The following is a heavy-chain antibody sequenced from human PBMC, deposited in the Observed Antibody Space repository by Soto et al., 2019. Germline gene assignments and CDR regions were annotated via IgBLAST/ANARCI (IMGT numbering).Heavy chain of an antibody. V-gene: IGHV4-39*01. CDR3: ASFLSGVAAIYFDY. CDR1: GGSISSSSYY. Sequence: QLQLQESGPGLVKPSETLSLTCTVSGGSISSSSYYWGWIRQPPGKGLEWIGSIYYSGSTYYNPSLKSRVTISVDTSKNQFSLKLSSVTAADTAVYYCASFLSGVAAIYFDYWGQGTLVTVSS. J-gene: IGHJ4*02. D-gene: IGHD2-15*01. CDR2: IYYSGST.